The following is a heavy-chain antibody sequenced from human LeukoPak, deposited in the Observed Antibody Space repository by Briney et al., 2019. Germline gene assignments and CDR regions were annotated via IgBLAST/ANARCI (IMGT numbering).Heavy chain of an antibody. V-gene: IGHV5-51*01. CDR3: ARLSCSRTSCLDP. CDR1: GYSFTSYW. CDR2: IYPDDSDT. J-gene: IGHJ5*02. Sequence: GESLKICCKASGYSFTSYWIAWVRQMRGKGLELMGIIYPDDSDTRYSPSFQGRVTISADKSISTAYLQWSSLKASDTAMYYCARLSCSRTSCLDPWGQGALVTVSS. D-gene: IGHD2-2*01.